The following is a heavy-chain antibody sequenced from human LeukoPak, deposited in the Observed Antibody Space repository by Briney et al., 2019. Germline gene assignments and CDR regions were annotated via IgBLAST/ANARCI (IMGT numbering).Heavy chain of an antibody. CDR2: IYSGGST. J-gene: IGHJ6*02. CDR3: ARDFFPISGYYYYGMDV. V-gene: IGHV3-66*02. Sequence: GGSLRLSCAASGFTVSSNYMSWVRQAPGKGLEWVSVIYSGGSTYYADSVKGRFTISRDNSKDTLYLQMNSLRAEDTAVYYCARDFFPISGYYYYGMDVWGQGTTVTVSS. D-gene: IGHD2-15*01. CDR1: GFTVSSNY.